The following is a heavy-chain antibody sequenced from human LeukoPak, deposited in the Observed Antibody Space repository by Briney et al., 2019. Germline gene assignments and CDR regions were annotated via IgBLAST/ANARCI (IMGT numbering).Heavy chain of an antibody. V-gene: IGHV5-51*01. Sequence: GESLKISCKGLGYSFSSYWNAWVRQRPGKGLEWMGIIYPGGSETRYDPSFQGQVTISANSSTSTAYLQWSSLRASDTAMYYCARASRDGYNQNFDHWGQGTLVTVSS. CDR3: ARASRDGYNQNFDH. CDR2: IYPGGSET. CDR1: GYSFSSYW. D-gene: IGHD5-24*01. J-gene: IGHJ4*02.